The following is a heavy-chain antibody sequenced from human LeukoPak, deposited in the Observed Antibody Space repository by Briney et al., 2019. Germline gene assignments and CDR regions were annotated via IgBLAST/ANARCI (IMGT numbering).Heavy chain of an antibody. CDR3: ARESNSGYYLSY. V-gene: IGHV3-66*01. J-gene: IGHJ4*02. CDR2: IYSDGRS. Sequence: PGGSLRLSCAASGFTVSSNYMSWVRQAPGKGLEWVSVIYSDGRSYYADSVKGRFTISRDNSKNTLYLQMNSLRAEDTALYYCARESNSGYYLSYWGQGTLVAVYS. D-gene: IGHD3-22*01. CDR1: GFTVSSNY.